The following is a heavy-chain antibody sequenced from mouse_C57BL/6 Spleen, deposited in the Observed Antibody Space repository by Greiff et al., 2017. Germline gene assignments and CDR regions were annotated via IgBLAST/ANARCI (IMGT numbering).Heavy chain of an antibody. V-gene: IGHV5-6*02. J-gene: IGHJ2*01. Sequence: EVKVVESGGDLVKPGGSLKLSCAASGFTFSSYGMSWVRQTPDKRLEWVATISSGGSYTYYPDSVKGRFTISRDNAKNTLYLQMSSLKSEDTAMYYCARRTGDDYFDYWGQGTTLTVSS. CDR2: ISSGGSYT. CDR1: GFTFSSYG. CDR3: ARRTGDDYFDY.